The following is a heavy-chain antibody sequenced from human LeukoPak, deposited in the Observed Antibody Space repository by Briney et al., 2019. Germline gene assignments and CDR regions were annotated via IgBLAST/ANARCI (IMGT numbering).Heavy chain of an antibody. J-gene: IGHJ5*02. Sequence: ASVKVSCKSSGYTFPSYDINWVRQPTGQGLEWMGWMSPNSDNTGYAQKFQGRVTITRNTSISTAYMELSSLRSEDTAVYYCARGIAAAGQTYNWFDPWGQGTLVTVSS. V-gene: IGHV1-8*03. D-gene: IGHD6-13*01. CDR1: GYTFPSYD. CDR3: ARGIAAAGQTYNWFDP. CDR2: MSPNSDNT.